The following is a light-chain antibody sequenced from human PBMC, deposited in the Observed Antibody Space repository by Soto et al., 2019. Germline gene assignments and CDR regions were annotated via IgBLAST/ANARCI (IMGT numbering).Light chain of an antibody. CDR1: SSNIGAGYD. CDR3: QSYDSTSWV. V-gene: IGLV1-40*01. CDR2: GNS. J-gene: IGLJ3*02. Sequence: QSVLTQPPSVSGAPGQRVTISCTGSSSNIGAGYDVHWYQQLPGTAPKLPIYGNSNRPSGVPDRFSGSKSGTSASLAITGLQAEDEADYYCQSYDSTSWVFGGGTKLTVL.